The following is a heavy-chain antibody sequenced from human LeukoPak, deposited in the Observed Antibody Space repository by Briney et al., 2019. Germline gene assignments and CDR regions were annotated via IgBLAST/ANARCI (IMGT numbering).Heavy chain of an antibody. Sequence: SETLSLTCGVSGGSISSTNWWSWVRQPPGQGLEWIGEISLAGRTNYNPSLKSRVTISIDTSNNQFSLKLSSVTAADTAVYYCARERVVAGATVFDYWGQGTLVTVPS. V-gene: IGHV4-4*02. CDR2: ISLAGRT. CDR3: ARERVVAGATVFDY. D-gene: IGHD1-26*01. J-gene: IGHJ4*02. CDR1: GGSISSTNW.